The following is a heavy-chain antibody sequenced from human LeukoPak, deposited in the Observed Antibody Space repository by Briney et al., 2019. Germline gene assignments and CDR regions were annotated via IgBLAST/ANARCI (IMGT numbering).Heavy chain of an antibody. CDR1: GFTFSSYS. Sequence: GGSLRLSCAASGFTFSSYSMNWVRQAPGKGLEWVSSIRSSSNYIDYADSVKGRFTISRDTARNSLYLQMNSLRAEDTAVYYCARTRYCSSSSCHIAFDIWGQGTVVTVSS. CDR3: ARTRYCSSSSCHIAFDI. CDR2: IRSSSNYI. V-gene: IGHV3-21*01. D-gene: IGHD2-15*01. J-gene: IGHJ3*02.